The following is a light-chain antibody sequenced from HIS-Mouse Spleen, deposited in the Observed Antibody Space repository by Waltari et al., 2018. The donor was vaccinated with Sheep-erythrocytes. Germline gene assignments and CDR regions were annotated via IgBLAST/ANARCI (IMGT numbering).Light chain of an antibody. V-gene: IGKV3-11*01. J-gene: IGKJ1*01. CDR1: QSVSSY. CDR3: QQRSNWPPWT. CDR2: DAS. Sequence: EIVLTQSPATLSLSPGDRATLSCRASQSVSSYLAWYQHKPGQAPRLLIYDASNRATGIPARFSGSGSGTDFTLTISSLGPEDFAVYYCQQRSNWPPWTFGQGTKVEIK.